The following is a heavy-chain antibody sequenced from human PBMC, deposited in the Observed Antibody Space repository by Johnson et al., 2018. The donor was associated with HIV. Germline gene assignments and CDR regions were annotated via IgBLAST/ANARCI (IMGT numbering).Heavy chain of an antibody. V-gene: IGHV3-30*03. CDR3: AREVYSNFDFDAFDI. CDR2: ISYDGSYK. J-gene: IGHJ3*02. CDR1: GFTFSNYG. Sequence: QVQLVESGGGVVQPGGSLRLSCAASGFTFSNYGMHWVRQAPGKGLECVAFISYDGSYKHYADSVKGRFTISRDNSKNTLYVQMGSLRAEDMAVYYCAREVYSNFDFDAFDIWGQGTMVTVSS. D-gene: IGHD6-13*01.